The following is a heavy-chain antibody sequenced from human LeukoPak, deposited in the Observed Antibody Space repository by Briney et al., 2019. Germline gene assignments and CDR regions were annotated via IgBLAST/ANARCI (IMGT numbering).Heavy chain of an antibody. Sequence: GGSLRLSCAASGFTFSSYSMNWVRQAPGKGLEWVSSISSSSSYIYYADSVKGRFTISRDNAKNSLYLQMNSLRAEDTAVYYCARGEVVSSSSSGYWGQGTLVTVSS. CDR3: ARGEVVSSSSSGY. CDR2: ISSSSSYI. CDR1: GFTFSSYS. V-gene: IGHV3-21*01. D-gene: IGHD6-6*01. J-gene: IGHJ4*02.